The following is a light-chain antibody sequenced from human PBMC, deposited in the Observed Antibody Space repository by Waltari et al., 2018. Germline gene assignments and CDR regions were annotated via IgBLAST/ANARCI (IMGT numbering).Light chain of an antibody. CDR1: QDINNY. CDR3: QQYNNYPPT. Sequence: DIQMTQSPSSLSPSVGDRFTIPCRPSQDINNYLSWFQQKPGKAPKLLIYYATTLERGVPSRFSGSRSGTDYTLTISSLQPEDIAAYYYQQYNNYPPTFGGGTKVEIK. J-gene: IGKJ4*01. CDR2: YAT. V-gene: IGKV1-33*01.